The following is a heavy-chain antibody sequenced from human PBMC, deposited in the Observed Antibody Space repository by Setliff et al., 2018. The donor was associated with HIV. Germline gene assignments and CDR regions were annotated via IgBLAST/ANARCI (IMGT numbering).Heavy chain of an antibody. CDR1: GCIFIRYY. V-gene: IGHV1-2*02. CDR3: ARDLRDGFEEWFSTLDDGMDV. CDR2: INPHTGVT. J-gene: IGHJ6*02. Sequence: ASVKVSSKTSGCIFIRYYISWVRQAPGQGLEWMGNINPHTGVTKYAEKFQGRVTMTRDTSINTIYMELSRLRSDDTAVYYCARDLRDGFEEWFSTLDDGMDVWGQGTTVTVSS. D-gene: IGHD3-3*01.